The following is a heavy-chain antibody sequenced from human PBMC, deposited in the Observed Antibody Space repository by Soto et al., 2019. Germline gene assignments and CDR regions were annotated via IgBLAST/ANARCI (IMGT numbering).Heavy chain of an antibody. CDR1: GFTFSTYP. J-gene: IGHJ6*02. D-gene: IGHD4-4*01. V-gene: IGHV3-23*01. CDR2: ISGSGIST. CDR3: VKPPVITASYYYYDMDV. Sequence: GGSLRLSCAASGFTFSTYPMSWVRQAPGKGLEWVSGISGSGISTYYTDSVKGRFTISRDNSKNTVFLQMNSLRDEDTAVYYCVKPPVITASYYYYDMDVWGQGTTVTV.